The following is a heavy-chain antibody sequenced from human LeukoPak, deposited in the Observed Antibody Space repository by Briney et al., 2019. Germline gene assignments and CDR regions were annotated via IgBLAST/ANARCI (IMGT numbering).Heavy chain of an antibody. CDR1: GFTVNSNY. D-gene: IGHD3-10*01. Sequence: GGSLRLSCAASGFTVNSNYMSWVRQAPGKGLEWVSVIDRSGVTHYADSVKGRFTISRDNAKNSLYLQMNSLRAEDTAVYYCARDSRWGTYYNALLYYLDYWGQGTLVTVSS. CDR2: IDRSGVT. J-gene: IGHJ4*02. V-gene: IGHV3-53*01. CDR3: ARDSRWGTYYNALLYYLDY.